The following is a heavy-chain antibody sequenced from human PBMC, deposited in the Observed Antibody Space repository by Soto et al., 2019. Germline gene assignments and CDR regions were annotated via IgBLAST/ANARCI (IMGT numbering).Heavy chain of an antibody. CDR1: GFTFGDYE. Sequence: QVQLVESGGGLVQPGGSLRLSCAASGFTFGDYEMSWIRQAAGKGPEWVSFLSRSGNTIYYADSVKGRFSISRDNAENSLYLQMESLRVEDTATYFWARRSVWYDAAAFGMWGQGTMFNVS. D-gene: IGHD6-19*01. CDR3: ARRSVWYDAAAFGM. J-gene: IGHJ3*02. CDR2: LSRSGNTI. V-gene: IGHV3-11*01.